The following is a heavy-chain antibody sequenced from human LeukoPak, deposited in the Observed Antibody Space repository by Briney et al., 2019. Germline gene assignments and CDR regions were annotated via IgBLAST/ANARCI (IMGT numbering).Heavy chain of an antibody. CDR3: AKVATWTYFDS. CDR2: IGDSGVPT. Sequence: PGGSLRLSYAASQFTFTSHAMSWVPQAPGRGLEWGSSIGDSGVPTYYADSVKGRFTISRDNSQNTLYLQMNSLRADDTAVYYCAKVATWTYFDSWGQGTLVTVSS. V-gene: IGHV3-23*01. J-gene: IGHJ4*02. CDR1: QFTFTSHA. D-gene: IGHD3/OR15-3a*01.